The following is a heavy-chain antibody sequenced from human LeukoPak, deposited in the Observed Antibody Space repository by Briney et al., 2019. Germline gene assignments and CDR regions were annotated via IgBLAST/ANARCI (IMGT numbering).Heavy chain of an antibody. Sequence: GGSLRLSCTTSEFTFRKYGMSWVRQAPGKGLGWVSTISDSGDSTYYADSVKGRFTVSRDNSKNTLYLHMNSLRAEDTAVYYCAKPDYYGWGTYDYWGQGILVTVSS. CDR2: ISDSGDST. V-gene: IGHV3-23*01. J-gene: IGHJ4*02. D-gene: IGHD3-10*01. CDR1: EFTFRKYG. CDR3: AKPDYYGWGTYDY.